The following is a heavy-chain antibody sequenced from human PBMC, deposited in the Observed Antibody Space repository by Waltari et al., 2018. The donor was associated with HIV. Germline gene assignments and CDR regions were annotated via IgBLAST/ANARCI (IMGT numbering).Heavy chain of an antibody. CDR1: GFTLGSST. J-gene: IGHJ4*02. CDR3: ARGEGYSDY. CDR2: ISSRSSYI. Sequence: EVQLVESGGGLVKPGGSLIRSCAASGFTLGSSTLNWVRQAPGKGLEWVSSISSRSSYIYYADSVKGRFTISRDNAKNSLYLQMNSLRAEDTAVYYCARGEGYSDYWGQGTLVTVSS. V-gene: IGHV3-21*01. D-gene: IGHD1-1*01.